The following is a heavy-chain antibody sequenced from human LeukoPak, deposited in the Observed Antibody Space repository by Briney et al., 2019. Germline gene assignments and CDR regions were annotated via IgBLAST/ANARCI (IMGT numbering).Heavy chain of an antibody. D-gene: IGHD3-9*01. CDR2: IFYSGTT. CDR1: GGSISSSSSY. CDR3: VRLPTGYPNWFDP. J-gene: IGHJ5*02. V-gene: IGHV4-39*01. Sequence: SETLSLTCTVSGGSISSSSSYWGWIRQPPGKGLEWIGNIFYSGTTYYNPSLKSRVTISLDTSKNQFSLRLSSVTAADTAFYYCVRLPTGYPNWFDPWGQGTLVTVSS.